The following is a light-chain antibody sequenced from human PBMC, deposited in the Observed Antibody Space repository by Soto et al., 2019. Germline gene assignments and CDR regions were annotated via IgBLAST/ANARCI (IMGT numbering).Light chain of an antibody. CDR1: QRISRW. CDR3: QQYNSYPWT. Sequence: DIQMTQSPSTLSASVGDRVTITCRASQRISRWLAWYQQKPGKAPNLLVYGASSLKSGVPSRFSGSGFGKEFTFTISCLQPDDFAIFYCQQYNSYPWTFGQGTKVDIK. V-gene: IGKV1-5*01. CDR2: GAS. J-gene: IGKJ1*01.